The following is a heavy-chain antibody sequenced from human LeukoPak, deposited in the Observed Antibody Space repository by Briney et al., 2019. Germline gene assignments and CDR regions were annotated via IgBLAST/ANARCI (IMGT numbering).Heavy chain of an antibody. V-gene: IGHV4-4*07. Sequence: SETLSLTCTVSGGSISSYYWSWIRQPAGKGLEWIGRIYTSGSTNYNPSLKSRVTISADTSKNQFSLKLSSVTAADTAVYYCARAYYDSRTYYYYMDVWGKGTTVTISS. CDR2: IYTSGST. J-gene: IGHJ6*03. CDR3: ARAYYDSRTYYYYMDV. CDR1: GGSISSYY. D-gene: IGHD3-22*01.